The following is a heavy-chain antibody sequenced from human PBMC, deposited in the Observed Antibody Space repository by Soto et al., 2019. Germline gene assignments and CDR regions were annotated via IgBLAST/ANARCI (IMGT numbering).Heavy chain of an antibody. CDR3: ARISYWVKDY. D-gene: IGHD2-8*02. CDR2: FYYTGTT. Sequence: SETLSLTCTVSGASLSSGSYYWSWIRQPPGKGLEWIGYFYYTGTTKYNPSLESRVTISADTSKNQFSLNLTSVTAADTAVYYCARISYWVKDYWGQGALVTVPQ. J-gene: IGHJ4*02. V-gene: IGHV4-61*01. CDR1: GASLSSGSYY.